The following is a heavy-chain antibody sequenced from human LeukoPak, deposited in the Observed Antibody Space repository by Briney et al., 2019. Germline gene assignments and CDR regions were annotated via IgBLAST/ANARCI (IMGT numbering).Heavy chain of an antibody. V-gene: IGHV1-2*02. CDR1: GYTFTNYG. D-gene: IGHD1-26*01. CDR2: INPNSGGT. Sequence: ASVKVSCKASGYTFTNYGISWVRQAPGQGLEWMGWINPNSGGTNYAQKFQGRVTMTRDTSISTAYMELSRLRSDDTAVYYCARDSGSYHFDYWGQGTLVTVSS. CDR3: ARDSGSYHFDY. J-gene: IGHJ4*02.